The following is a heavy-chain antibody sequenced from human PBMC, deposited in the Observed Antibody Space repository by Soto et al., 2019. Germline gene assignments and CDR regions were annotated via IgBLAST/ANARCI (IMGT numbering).Heavy chain of an antibody. Sequence: ASVKVSCKASGYTVTSYGISWVRQAPGQVLEWMGWISAYNGKTNYAQNLQGRVTMTTDTSTSTAYMELGSLRSDDTAVYYCARDRDSSGYYYYGMDVWGQGTTVTVSS. D-gene: IGHD3-22*01. CDR2: ISAYNGKT. J-gene: IGHJ6*02. CDR1: GYTVTSYG. CDR3: ARDRDSSGYYYYGMDV. V-gene: IGHV1-18*01.